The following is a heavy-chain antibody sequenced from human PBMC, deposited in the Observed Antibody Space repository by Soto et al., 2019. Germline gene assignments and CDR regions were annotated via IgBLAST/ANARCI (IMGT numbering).Heavy chain of an antibody. CDR1: GFTFGTYA. D-gene: IGHD3-9*01. CDR2: ISGSGGST. J-gene: IGHJ6*02. V-gene: IGHV3-23*01. Sequence: GGSLRLSCAASGFTFGTYAMNWVRQAPGKGLEWVSGISGSGGSTYYTDPVKGRFTISRDNSKNTLYLQMNSLRAEDTAVYYCARDCYYDILTPYGMDVWGQAITVTVS. CDR3: ARDCYYDILTPYGMDV.